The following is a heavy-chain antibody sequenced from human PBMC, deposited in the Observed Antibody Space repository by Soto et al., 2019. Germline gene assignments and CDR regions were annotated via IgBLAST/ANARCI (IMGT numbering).Heavy chain of an antibody. J-gene: IGHJ2*01. Sequence: EVQLVESGGGLVQPGGSLRLSCAASGFSITTTHISWVRQAPGKGLEWVSIIFNGGDTYHGNSVKGRFTISGDNSRNMVFLQMNSLRAEDTAIYYCARFDVWGRGTVVTVSS. CDR2: IFNGGDT. CDR3: ARFDV. V-gene: IGHV3-53*01. CDR1: GFSITTTH.